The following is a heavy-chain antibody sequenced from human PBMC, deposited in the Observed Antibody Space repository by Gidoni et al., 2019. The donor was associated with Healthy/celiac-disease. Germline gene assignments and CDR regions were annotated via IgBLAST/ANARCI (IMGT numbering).Heavy chain of an antibody. CDR2: IYYSGST. V-gene: IGHV4-31*03. D-gene: IGHD3-3*01. CDR1: GGSISSGGYY. Sequence: QVQLQESGPGLVKPSQTLSLTCTVSGGSISSGGYYWSWIRQHPGKGLEWIGYIYYSGSTYYNPSLKSRVTISVDTSKNQFSLKLSSVTAADTAVYYCARARGGADDFWSGYYYYFDYWGQGTLVTVSS. J-gene: IGHJ4*02. CDR3: ARARGGADDFWSGYYYYFDY.